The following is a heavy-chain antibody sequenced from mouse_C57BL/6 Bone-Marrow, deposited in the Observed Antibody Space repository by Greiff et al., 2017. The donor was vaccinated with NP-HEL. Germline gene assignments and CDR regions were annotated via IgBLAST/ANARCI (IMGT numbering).Heavy chain of an antibody. Sequence: VQLQQSGAELARPGASVKLSCKASGYTFTSYGISWVKQRPGQGLEWIGEIYPRSGNTYYNEKFKGKATLTADKSSSTAYMELRSLTSEDSAVYFCARGFYYGNHRLAYWGQGTLVTVSA. V-gene: IGHV1-81*01. D-gene: IGHD2-1*01. CDR3: ARGFYYGNHRLAY. J-gene: IGHJ3*01. CDR2: IYPRSGNT. CDR1: GYTFTSYG.